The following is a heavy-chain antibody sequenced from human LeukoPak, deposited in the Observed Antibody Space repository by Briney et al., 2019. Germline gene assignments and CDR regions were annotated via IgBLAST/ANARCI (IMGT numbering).Heavy chain of an antibody. CDR3: ARGRGYYDILTGSGHYYYYYMDV. CDR2: MNPNSGNT. D-gene: IGHD3-9*01. J-gene: IGHJ6*03. V-gene: IGHV1-8*03. CDR1: GYTFTSYD. Sequence: ASVKVPCKASGYTFTSYDINWVRQATGQGLEWMGWMNPNSGNTGYAQKFQGRVTITRNTSISTAYMELSSLRSEDTAVYYCARGRGYYDILTGSGHYYYYYMDVWGKGTTVTVSS.